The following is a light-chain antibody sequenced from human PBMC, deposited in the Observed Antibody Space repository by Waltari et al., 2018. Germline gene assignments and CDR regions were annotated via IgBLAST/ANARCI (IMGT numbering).Light chain of an antibody. Sequence: YDLTQPPSVSVSPGQTASISCSGARLGNKYASWYQQKPGQSPVLVIYQDSERPLGIPERFSGSNSGNTATLTISGTQTMDEADYYCQSWDSSLVVFGGGTKLTVL. CDR3: QSWDSSLVV. J-gene: IGLJ2*01. CDR2: QDS. V-gene: IGLV3-1*01. CDR1: RLGNKY.